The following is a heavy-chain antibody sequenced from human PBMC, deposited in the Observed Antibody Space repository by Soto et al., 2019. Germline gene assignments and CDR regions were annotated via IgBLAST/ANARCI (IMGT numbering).Heavy chain of an antibody. CDR2: INHSGST. D-gene: IGHD4-17*01. CDR3: ARGGTVTTYFVHPPRY. Sequence: SETLSLTCAVYGGSFSGYYWSWIRQPPGKGLEWIGEINHSGSTNYNPPLKSRVTISVDTSKNQFSLKLSSVTAADTAVYYCARGGTVTTYFVHPPRYWGQGTLVTVSS. V-gene: IGHV4-34*01. CDR1: GGSFSGYY. J-gene: IGHJ4*02.